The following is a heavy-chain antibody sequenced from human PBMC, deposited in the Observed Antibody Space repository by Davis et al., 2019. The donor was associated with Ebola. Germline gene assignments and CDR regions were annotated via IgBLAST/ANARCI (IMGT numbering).Heavy chain of an antibody. Sequence: SVNVSCKASGYTFTSYAMHRVRHAPGQRLEWMGWINAGNGNTKYSQKFQGRVTITRDTSASTAYMELSSLRSEDTAVYYCARGWSSWYNWFEPWGQRTLVTVSS. V-gene: IGHV1-3*01. CDR3: ARGWSSWYNWFEP. CDR1: GYTFTSYA. CDR2: INAGNGNT. J-gene: IGHJ5*02. D-gene: IGHD6-13*01.